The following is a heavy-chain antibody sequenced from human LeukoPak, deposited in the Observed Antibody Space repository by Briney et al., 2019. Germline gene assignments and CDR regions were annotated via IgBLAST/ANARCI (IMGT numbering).Heavy chain of an antibody. J-gene: IGHJ3*02. D-gene: IGHD6-13*01. CDR1: GFTFSSYA. CDR2: ISGSGGST. CDR3: AKDGSSSWYRFDDAFDI. Sequence: PGGSLRLSCAASGFTFSSYAMSWVRQAPGKGLEWVSAISGSGGSTYYADSVKGRFTISRDNSKNTLYLQMNSLRAEDTAVYYCAKDGSSSWYRFDDAFDIWGQGTMVTVSS. V-gene: IGHV3-23*01.